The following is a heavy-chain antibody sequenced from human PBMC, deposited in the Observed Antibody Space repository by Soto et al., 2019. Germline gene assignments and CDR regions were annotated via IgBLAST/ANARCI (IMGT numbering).Heavy chain of an antibody. CDR2: TYYRSKWYY. V-gene: IGHV6-1*01. D-gene: IGHD3-16*01. J-gene: IGHJ6*02. Sequence: PSQTHSLTCVLSVDTVNRNTGACNWVRHSPSRGLEWLGRTYYRSKWYYNYASSVRGRIRVTPDTSKNQFSLQLTSVSPEDTAVYYCTRAPMHYDKDHGMDVWGRGTTVTVSS. CDR3: TRAPMHYDKDHGMDV. CDR1: VDTVNRNTGA.